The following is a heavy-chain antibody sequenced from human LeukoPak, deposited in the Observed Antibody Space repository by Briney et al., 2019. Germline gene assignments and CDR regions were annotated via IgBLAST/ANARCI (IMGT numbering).Heavy chain of an antibody. V-gene: IGHV3-7*01. CDR2: INEDGSET. CDR3: ARVGSYYDSSGSFYSTNYHYYMDV. D-gene: IGHD3-22*01. Sequence: GGSLRLSCAATGFSFNIFWTGWVRLAPGKGLEWVTNINEDGSETYYVDSVKGRFTVSRDNAKNSVSLQMDSLRVDDTAVYYCARVGSYYDSSGSFYSTNYHYYMDVWGKGTTVTVSS. CDR1: GFSFNIFW. J-gene: IGHJ6*03.